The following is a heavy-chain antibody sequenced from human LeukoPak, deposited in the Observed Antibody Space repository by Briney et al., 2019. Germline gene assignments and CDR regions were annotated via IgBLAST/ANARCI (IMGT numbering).Heavy chain of an antibody. CDR1: GFTLSNFA. CDR3: AKASGSGYGKDYFDY. CDR2: ISANGGDT. V-gene: IGHV3-23*01. Sequence: AGGSLRLSCAASGFTLSNFAMGWVRQAPGKGLQWVSLISANGGDTYYADSVEGRFTISTDNSKNTLYLQMNSLRAEDTALYYCAKASGSGYGKDYFDYWGQGTLVTVSS. D-gene: IGHD1-26*01. J-gene: IGHJ4*02.